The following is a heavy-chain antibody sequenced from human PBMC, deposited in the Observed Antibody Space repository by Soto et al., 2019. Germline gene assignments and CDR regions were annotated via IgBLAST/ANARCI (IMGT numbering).Heavy chain of an antibody. CDR3: AKGDGFILAV. D-gene: IGHD1-26*01. CDR2: TNTGGTT. J-gene: IGHJ6*02. Sequence: EVQVLATGGGLIQPGGPLRLSCPASGFTVNSNYMSWVRQAPGEGLQGVSITNTGGTTYYADSVKGRFTVSRDNSKNTLYLQMNSLRAEDTAVYYCAKGDGFILAVWGQGTTVSVSS. V-gene: IGHV3-53*02. CDR1: GFTVNSNY.